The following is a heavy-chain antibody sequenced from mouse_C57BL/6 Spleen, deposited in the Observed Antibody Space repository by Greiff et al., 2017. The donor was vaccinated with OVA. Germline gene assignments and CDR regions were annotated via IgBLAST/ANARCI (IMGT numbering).Heavy chain of an antibody. D-gene: IGHD6-1*01. Sequence: QVQLKQPGTELVKPGASVKLSCKASGYTFTSYWMHWVKQRPGQGLEWIGNINPSNGGTNYNEKFKSKATLTVDKSSSTAYMQLSSLTSEDSAVYYCARSRQAYWYFDVWGTGTTVTVSS. CDR2: INPSNGGT. V-gene: IGHV1-53*01. J-gene: IGHJ1*03. CDR1: GYTFTSYW. CDR3: ARSRQAYWYFDV.